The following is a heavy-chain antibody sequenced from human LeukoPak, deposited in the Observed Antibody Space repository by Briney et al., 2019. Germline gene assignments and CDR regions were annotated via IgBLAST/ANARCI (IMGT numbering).Heavy chain of an antibody. CDR1: GGSISSYY. Sequence: SETLSLTCTVSGGSISSYYWSWIRQPPGKGLEWIGYIYYSGSTNYNPSLKSRVTISVDTSKNQFSLKLSSVTAADTAVYYCARTTGRNYYYYYMDVWGKGTTVTISS. V-gene: IGHV4-59*08. CDR3: ARTTGRNYYYYYMDV. D-gene: IGHD1-1*01. CDR2: IYYSGST. J-gene: IGHJ6*03.